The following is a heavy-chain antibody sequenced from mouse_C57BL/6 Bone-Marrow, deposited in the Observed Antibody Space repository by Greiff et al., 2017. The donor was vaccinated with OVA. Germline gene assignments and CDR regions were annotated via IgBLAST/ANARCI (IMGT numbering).Heavy chain of an antibody. J-gene: IGHJ3*01. V-gene: IGHV5-6*01. CDR3: ARLYYGKGFAY. CDR2: ISSGGSYT. D-gene: IGHD2-1*01. Sequence: EVNVVESGGDLVKPGGSLKLSCAASGFTFSSYGMSWVRQTPDKRLEWVATISSGGSYTYYPDSVKGRFTISRDNAKNTLYLQMSSLKSQDTAMYYGARLYYGKGFAYWGQGTLVTVSA. CDR1: GFTFSSYG.